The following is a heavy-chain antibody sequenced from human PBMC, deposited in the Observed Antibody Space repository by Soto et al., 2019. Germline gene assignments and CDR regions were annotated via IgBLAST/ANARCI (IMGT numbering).Heavy chain of an antibody. CDR2: ISYDGSNK. J-gene: IGHJ6*02. D-gene: IGHD6-13*01. CDR3: ARDMGHDSSSWLYYYYGMDV. V-gene: IGHV3-30-3*01. CDR1: GFTVSGKK. Sequence: GGSLRLSCAAFGFTVSGKKYMHWVRQAPGKGLEWVAVISYDGSNKYYADSVKGRFTISRDNSKNTLYLQMNSLRAEDTAVYYCARDMGHDSSSWLYYYYGMDVWGQGTTVTVSS.